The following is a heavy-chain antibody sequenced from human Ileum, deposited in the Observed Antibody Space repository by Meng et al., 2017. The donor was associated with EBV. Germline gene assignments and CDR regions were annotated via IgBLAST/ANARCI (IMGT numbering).Heavy chain of an antibody. V-gene: IGHV4-59*08. J-gene: IGHJ4*02. CDR2: IYYSGST. CDR1: GGSISSYY. CDR3: ARGGWSLDY. Sequence: QVQLQESGPGRVKPSQPLSLPCTVSGGSISSYYWSWIRQPPGKGLEWIGYIYYSGSTNYNPSLKSRVTISVDTSKNQFSLNLSSVTAADTAVYYCARGGWSLDYWGQGTLVTVSS. D-gene: IGHD2-15*01.